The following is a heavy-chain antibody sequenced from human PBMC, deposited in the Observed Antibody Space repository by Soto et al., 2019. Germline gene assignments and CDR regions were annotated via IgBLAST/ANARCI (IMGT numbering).Heavy chain of an antibody. V-gene: IGHV3-33*08. J-gene: IGHJ6*02. Sequence: GGSLRLSCVASRFSFSTYGMHWVRQAPGKGLEWVAVIWYDGSNKYYADSVKGRFTISRDNSKNTLYLQMNSLRAEDTAVYYCARDNSSSWVYYGMDVWGQGTTVTVS. CDR2: IWYDGSNK. D-gene: IGHD6-6*01. CDR1: RFSFSTYG. CDR3: ARDNSSSWVYYGMDV.